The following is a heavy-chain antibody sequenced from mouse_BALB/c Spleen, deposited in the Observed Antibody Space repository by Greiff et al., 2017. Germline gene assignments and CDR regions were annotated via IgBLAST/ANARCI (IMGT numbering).Heavy chain of an antibody. V-gene: IGHV1-80*01. CDR1: GYAFSSYW. Sequence: QVQLKESGAELVRPGSSVKISCKASGYAFSSYWMNWVKQRPGQGLEWIGQIYPGDGDTNYNGKFKGKATLTADKSSSTAYMQLSSLTSEDSAVYFCAREFIRDFDYWGQGTTLTVSS. CDR2: IYPGDGDT. J-gene: IGHJ2*01. D-gene: IGHD1-1*01. CDR3: AREFIRDFDY.